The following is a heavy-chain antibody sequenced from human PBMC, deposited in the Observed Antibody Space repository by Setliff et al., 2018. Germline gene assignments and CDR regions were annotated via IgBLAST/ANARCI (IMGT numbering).Heavy chain of an antibody. J-gene: IGHJ6*03. CDR1: GGTFSNFA. CDR3: ARGPSPTVTPSRLIYFYHMDV. CDR2: IIPMFRTP. V-gene: IGHV1-69*13. Sequence: ASVKVSCKASGGTFSNFAISWVRQAPGQGFEWLGGIIPMFRTPEYAQKFQGRLTITADQSTTTVYMELSSLRFDDTALYYCARGPSPTVTPSRLIYFYHMDVWGTGTTVTVSS. D-gene: IGHD4-17*01.